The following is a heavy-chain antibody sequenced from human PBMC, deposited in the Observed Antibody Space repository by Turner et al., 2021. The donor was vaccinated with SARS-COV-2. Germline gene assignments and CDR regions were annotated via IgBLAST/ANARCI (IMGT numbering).Heavy chain of an antibody. Sequence: QVQLQESRPGLVRPSETLSLTCTVSGGSISSKSWSWIRQSPGRGLEWIGYFYKIGSIDYNPSLRSRVTISVDTSKNQLSLNLISVTAADTAVYYCARHQGSGSGYDHGMNVWGQGTAVIVSS. CDR1: GGSISSKS. D-gene: IGHD2-15*01. CDR3: ARHQGSGSGYDHGMNV. V-gene: IGHV4-59*08. CDR2: FYKIGSI. J-gene: IGHJ6*02.